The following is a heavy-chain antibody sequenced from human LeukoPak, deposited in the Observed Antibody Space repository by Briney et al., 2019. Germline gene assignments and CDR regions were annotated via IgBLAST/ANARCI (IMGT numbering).Heavy chain of an antibody. J-gene: IGHJ4*02. CDR2: ISSSSSYI. V-gene: IGHV3-21*01. CDR3: ARDPYSGLFDY. D-gene: IGHD4-11*01. CDR1: GFTFSSYS. Sequence: GGSLRLSCAASGFTFSSYSMNWVRQAPGKGLEWVSSISSSSSYIYYADSLKGRFTISRDNAKNSLYLQMNSLGAEDTAVYYCARDPYSGLFDYWGQGTLDTVSS.